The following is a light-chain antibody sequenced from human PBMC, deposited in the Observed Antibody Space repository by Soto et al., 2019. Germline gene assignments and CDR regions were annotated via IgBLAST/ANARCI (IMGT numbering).Light chain of an antibody. CDR3: CSYTRSRTYV. CDR2: DVN. V-gene: IGLV2-14*03. Sequence: QSALTQPASVSGSPGQSITISCTGTSSDVGAYRYVSWYQEHPGKAPKLIIYDVNNRPSGVSDRFSGSKSGNTASLTISGLQAEDEADYYCCSYTRSRTYVFGTGTKVTVL. CDR1: SSDVGAYRY. J-gene: IGLJ1*01.